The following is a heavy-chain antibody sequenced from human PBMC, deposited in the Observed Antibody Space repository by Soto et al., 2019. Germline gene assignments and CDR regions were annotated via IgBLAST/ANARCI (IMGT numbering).Heavy chain of an antibody. CDR1: GFTFSSYA. CDR3: ARVER. V-gene: IGHV3-30-3*01. D-gene: IGHD1-1*01. Sequence: QVQLVESGGGVVQPVRSLRLSCAASGFTFSSYAMHWVRQAPGKGLEWVAVISYDGSNKYYADSVKGRFTISRDNSKNTLYLQMNSLRAEDTAVYYCARVERWGQGTLVTVSS. CDR2: ISYDGSNK. J-gene: IGHJ4*02.